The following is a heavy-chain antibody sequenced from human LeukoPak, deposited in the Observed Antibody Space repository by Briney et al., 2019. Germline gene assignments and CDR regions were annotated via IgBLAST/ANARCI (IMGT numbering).Heavy chain of an antibody. V-gene: IGHV4-34*01. CDR1: GGSFSGYY. CDR3: ARGRGIQLWFSPGHFAL. CDR2: INHSGST. J-gene: IGHJ2*01. D-gene: IGHD5-18*01. Sequence: SETLSLTCAVYGGSFSGYYWSWIRQPPGKGLEWMGEINHSGSTNYNPSLTSRGTISVETCKNQFSLKLSSVTAADTAVYYCARGRGIQLWFSPGHFALWGRGTLVTVSS.